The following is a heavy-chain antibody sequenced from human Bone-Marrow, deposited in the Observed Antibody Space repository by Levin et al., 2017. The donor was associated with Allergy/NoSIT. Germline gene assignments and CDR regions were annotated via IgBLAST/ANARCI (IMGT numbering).Heavy chain of an antibody. CDR3: ARHHPAYSYGFLDY. J-gene: IGHJ4*01. CDR1: GASISSSTYY. CDR2: IYFSGTT. D-gene: IGHD5-18*01. V-gene: IGHV4-39*01. Sequence: SETLSLTCTVSGASISSSTYYWGWIRQPPGKRPEWIGTIYFSGTTYYSPSLKRRVTISIDTYKNQFSLRLRSVTASDTAVYYCARHHPAYSYGFLDYWGQGTLVTVSS.